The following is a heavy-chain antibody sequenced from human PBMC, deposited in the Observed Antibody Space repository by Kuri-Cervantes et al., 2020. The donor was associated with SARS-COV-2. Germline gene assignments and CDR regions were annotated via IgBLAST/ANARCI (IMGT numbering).Heavy chain of an antibody. CDR2: IYSSGRT. Sequence: SETLSLTCTVSGGSISRSNYYWGWIRQPPGKGLEWIGSIYSSGRTYYNPSLKSRVTISVDTSKNQFSLKLSSVTAADTAVYYCATGYSSSWSDPYFDYWGQGTLVTVSS. CDR3: ATGYSSSWSDPYFDY. V-gene: IGHV4-39*07. J-gene: IGHJ4*02. D-gene: IGHD6-13*01. CDR1: GGSISRSNYY.